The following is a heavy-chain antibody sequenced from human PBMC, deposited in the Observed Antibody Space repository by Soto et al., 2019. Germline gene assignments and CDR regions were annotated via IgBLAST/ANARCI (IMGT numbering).Heavy chain of an antibody. CDR1: GFRFSSVG. CDR3: ARDGVGATTFYGYFDY. V-gene: IGHV3-33*01. Sequence: QVQLVESGGGVVQPGRSLRLSCAASGFRFSSVGMHWVRQAPGKGLEWVAILRYDGSNKYDADSVTGRFTISRDNSQNTLYLQMDRLRVEDTAVYCCARDGVGATTFYGYFDYWGQGTLVTVSS. D-gene: IGHD1-26*01. J-gene: IGHJ4*02. CDR2: LRYDGSNK.